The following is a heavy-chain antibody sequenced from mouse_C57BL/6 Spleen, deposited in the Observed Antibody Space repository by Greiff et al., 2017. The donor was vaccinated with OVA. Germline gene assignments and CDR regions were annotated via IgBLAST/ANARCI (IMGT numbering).Heavy chain of an antibody. CDR1: GYTFTSYW. CDR2: INPSNGGT. D-gene: IGHD1-1*01. Sequence: QVQLQQSGTELVKPGASVKLSCKASGYTFTSYWMHRVKQRPGQGLEWIGNINPSNGGTNYNEKFKSKATLTVDKSSSTAYMQLSSLTSEDSAVYYCARPHYYGSSPYWYFDVWGTGTTVTVSS. V-gene: IGHV1-53*01. J-gene: IGHJ1*03. CDR3: ARPHYYGSSPYWYFDV.